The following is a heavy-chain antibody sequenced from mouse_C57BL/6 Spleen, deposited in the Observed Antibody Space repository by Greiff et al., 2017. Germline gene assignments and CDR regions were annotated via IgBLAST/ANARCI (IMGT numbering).Heavy chain of an antibody. CDR1: GYSFTGYY. V-gene: IGHV1-42*01. CDR3: ARAPYGSREVMDY. CDR2: INPSTGGT. Sequence: VQLQQSGPELVKPGASVKISCKASGYSFTGYYMNWVKQSPEKSLEWIGEINPSTGGTTYNQKFKAKATLTVDKSSSTAYMQLKSLTSEDSAVYYCARAPYGSREVMDYWGQGTTLTVSS. J-gene: IGHJ2*01. D-gene: IGHD1-1*01.